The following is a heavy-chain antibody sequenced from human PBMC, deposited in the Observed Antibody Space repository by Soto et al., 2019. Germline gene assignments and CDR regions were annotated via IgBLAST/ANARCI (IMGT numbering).Heavy chain of an antibody. D-gene: IGHD3-22*01. CDR2: IGTAGDT. CDR1: GFTLSSYD. J-gene: IGHJ3*02. V-gene: IGHV3-13*01. CDR3: AKVPLVYYYDSSGHYDAFDI. Sequence: GGSLRLSCAASGFTLSSYDMHWVRQATGKGLEWVSAIGTAGDTYYADSVKGRFTISRDNSKNTLYLQMNSLRAEDTAVYYCAKVPLVYYYDSSGHYDAFDIWGQGTMVTVSS.